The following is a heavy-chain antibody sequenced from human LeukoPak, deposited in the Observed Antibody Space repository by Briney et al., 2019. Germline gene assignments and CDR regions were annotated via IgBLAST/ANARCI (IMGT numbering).Heavy chain of an antibody. V-gene: IGHV1-46*01. CDR2: INPTGTWT. D-gene: IGHD2-15*01. Sequence: ASVKVSCKASGYTFTNNWMHWVRRAPGQGLEWVGLINPTGTWTLYAQNFQGRITLTRDKSTTTDYMELSSLTSEDTAVYYCARDNSVGDIAWWFDPWGQGTLVTVSS. CDR1: GYTFTNNW. J-gene: IGHJ5*01. CDR3: ARDNSVGDIAWWFDP.